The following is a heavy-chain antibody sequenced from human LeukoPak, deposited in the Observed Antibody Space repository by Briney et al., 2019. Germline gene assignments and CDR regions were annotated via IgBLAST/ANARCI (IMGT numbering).Heavy chain of an antibody. CDR3: ARGYCSGGSCYFFDY. Sequence: PSETLSLTCTVSGGSISSGSYYWSWIRQPAGKGLEWIGRIYTSGSTNYNPSLKSRVTISGDTSKNQFSLKLSSVTAADTAEYYCARGYCSGGSCYFFDYWGQGTLVTVSS. J-gene: IGHJ4*02. CDR1: GGSISSGSYY. CDR2: IYTSGST. V-gene: IGHV4-61*02. D-gene: IGHD2-15*01.